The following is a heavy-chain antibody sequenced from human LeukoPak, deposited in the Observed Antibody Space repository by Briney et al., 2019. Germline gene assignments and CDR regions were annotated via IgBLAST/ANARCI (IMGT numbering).Heavy chain of an antibody. CDR2: IYTSGST. CDR1: GCSINIYY. V-gene: IGHV4-4*09. CDR3: ARGRRDGYNIGYYYMDV. Sequence: PWDTLSLTCTVSGCSINIYYGLGIPQPPGRGLVDIVYIYTSGSTNYNPSLQSRVTISVDTSQNQFSVKLSSVTGADTAVYYCARGRRDGYNIGYYYMDVWGKGTTVTVSS. J-gene: IGHJ6*03. D-gene: IGHD5-24*01.